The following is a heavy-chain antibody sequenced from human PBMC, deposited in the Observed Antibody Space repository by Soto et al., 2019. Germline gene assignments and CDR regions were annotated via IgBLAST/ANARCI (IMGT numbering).Heavy chain of an antibody. Sequence: QAWGSTEICCASSEVTFSIYEMNGARQAPGKGLEWVSYISSSGSTIYYADSVKGRFTISRDNAKNSLYLQMNSLRAEDTAVYYCARGRRYFDWPTRYLDYWGQGTMVTVSS. CDR3: ARGRRYFDWPTRYLDY. CDR1: EVTFSIYE. V-gene: IGHV3-48*03. D-gene: IGHD3-9*01. J-gene: IGHJ4*02. CDR2: ISSSGSTI.